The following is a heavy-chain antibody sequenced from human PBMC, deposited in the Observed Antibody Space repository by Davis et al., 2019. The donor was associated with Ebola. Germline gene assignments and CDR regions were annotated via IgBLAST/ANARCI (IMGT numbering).Heavy chain of an antibody. V-gene: IGHV1-3*01. Sequence: AASVKVSCKASGYTFTRYAIHWVRQAPGQRLEWMGWINAGNGNTIYSQNFQGRVTITRDTSASTVYMELSSLRSEDTAVYYCAGNSVTTRLDYYGMDVWVQGTTVTVSS. J-gene: IGHJ6*02. D-gene: IGHD4-17*01. CDR3: AGNSVTTRLDYYGMDV. CDR1: GYTFTRYA. CDR2: INAGNGNT.